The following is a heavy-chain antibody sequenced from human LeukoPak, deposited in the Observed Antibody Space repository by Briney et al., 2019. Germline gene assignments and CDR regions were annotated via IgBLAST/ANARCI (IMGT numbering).Heavy chain of an antibody. CDR2: IYTSGST. Sequence: SETLSLTCTVSGGSISSYYWSWIRQPAGKGLEWIGRIYTSGSTNYNPSLKSRVTMSVDTSKDQFSLKLSSVTAADTAVYYCARGSYYYDSSGYYYDYFDYWGQGTLVTVSS. D-gene: IGHD3-22*01. J-gene: IGHJ4*02. CDR1: GGSISSYY. CDR3: ARGSYYYDSSGYYYDYFDY. V-gene: IGHV4-4*07.